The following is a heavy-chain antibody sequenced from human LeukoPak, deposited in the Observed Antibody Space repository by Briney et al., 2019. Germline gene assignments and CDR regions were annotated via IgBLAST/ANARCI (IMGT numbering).Heavy chain of an antibody. Sequence: GGSLRLSCAASGFTFSSCAMSWVRQAPGKGLEWVSTIIDSGNSLYYADSVEGRLTISRDNSKNTLYLQMNSLRAGDTAVYYCAKDPIFSGSYGVFDSWGQGTLVTVSS. CDR2: IIDSGNSL. D-gene: IGHD1-26*01. V-gene: IGHV3-23*01. J-gene: IGHJ4*02. CDR3: AKDPIFSGSYGVFDS. CDR1: GFTFSSCA.